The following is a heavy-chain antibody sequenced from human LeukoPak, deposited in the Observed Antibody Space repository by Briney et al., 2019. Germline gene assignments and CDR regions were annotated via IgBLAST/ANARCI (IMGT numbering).Heavy chain of an antibody. Sequence: SETLSLTCTVSGGSISSGGYYWSWLRQHPGKGLEWTGYIYYSGGTYYNPSLKSRVTISVDTSKNQFSLKLSSVTAADTAVYYCARDTSPRSPGYMDVWGKGTTVTVSS. J-gene: IGHJ6*03. CDR2: IYYSGGT. CDR3: ARDTSPRSPGYMDV. CDR1: GGSISSGGYY. D-gene: IGHD2/OR15-2a*01. V-gene: IGHV4-31*03.